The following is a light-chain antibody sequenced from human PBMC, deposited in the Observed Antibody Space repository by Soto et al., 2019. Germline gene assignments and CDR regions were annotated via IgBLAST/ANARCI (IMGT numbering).Light chain of an antibody. Sequence: DIVMTQSPDSLAVSLGERATINCKSSQSVLYSSNNKNYLGWYQQKPGQVPKLLIYWASTRESGVPDRFSGSGSGTDFTLTISSLQAEDVAVYYCQQYYSTPYTCGQGTKLEIK. CDR1: QSVLYSSNNKNY. CDR3: QQYYSTPYT. CDR2: WAS. V-gene: IGKV4-1*01. J-gene: IGKJ2*01.